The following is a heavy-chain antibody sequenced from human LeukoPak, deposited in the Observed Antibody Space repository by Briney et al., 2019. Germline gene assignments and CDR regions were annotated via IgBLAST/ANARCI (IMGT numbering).Heavy chain of an antibody. CDR1: GGSISSGSYY. J-gene: IGHJ6*02. D-gene: IGHD3-16*01. CDR2: IYTSGST. Sequence: SQTLSLTCTVSGGSISSGSYYWSWIRQPAGKGLEWIERIYTSGSTNYNPSLKSRVTISVDTSKNQFSLKLSSVTAADTAVYYCARSWGYYGMDVWGQGTTVTVSS. CDR3: ARSWGYYGMDV. V-gene: IGHV4-61*02.